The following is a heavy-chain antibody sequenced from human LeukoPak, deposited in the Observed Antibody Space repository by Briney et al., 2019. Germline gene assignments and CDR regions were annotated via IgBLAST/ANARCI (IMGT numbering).Heavy chain of an antibody. J-gene: IGHJ4*02. CDR1: GGSISSSSYY. CDR3: ARGGWWRVFDY. CDR2: INHSGST. V-gene: IGHV4-39*07. Sequence: SETLSLTCTVSGGSISSSSYYWGWIRQPPGKGLEWIGEINHSGSTNYNPSLKSRVTISVDTSKNQFSLKLSSVTAADTAVYYCARGGWWRVFDYWGQGTLVTVSS. D-gene: IGHD6-19*01.